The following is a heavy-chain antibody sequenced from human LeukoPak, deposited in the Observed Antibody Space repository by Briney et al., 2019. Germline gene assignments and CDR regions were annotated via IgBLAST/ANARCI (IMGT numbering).Heavy chain of an antibody. D-gene: IGHD6-13*01. CDR2: IHQSGST. J-gene: IGHJ4*02. V-gene: IGHV4-38-2*01. CDR3: ARNSSWYFDY. CDR1: GYSIRSDYY. Sequence: PSETLSLTCAVSGYSIRSDYYWGWIRQPPGKGLEWIGSIHQSGSTHYNPSLKSRVTISIDTSKNQFSLKLSSMTAADTAVYYCARNSSWYFDYWGQGTLVTVSS.